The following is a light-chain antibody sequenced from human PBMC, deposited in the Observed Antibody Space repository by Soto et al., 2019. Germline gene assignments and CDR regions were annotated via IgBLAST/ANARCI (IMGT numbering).Light chain of an antibody. J-gene: IGKJ3*01. Sequence: EIVITQSPGTLSVSQGERATLSCRASQSVSVNLAWYQQKPGQAPRLLIYGVSTRATGIPARFSGSESGTEFTLTISSLQSEDFAVYYCQQYNDWPFTFGPGTKVDIK. CDR1: QSVSVN. CDR3: QQYNDWPFT. CDR2: GVS. V-gene: IGKV3-15*01.